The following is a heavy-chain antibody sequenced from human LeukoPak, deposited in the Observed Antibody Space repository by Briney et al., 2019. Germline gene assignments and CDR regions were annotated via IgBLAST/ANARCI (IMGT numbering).Heavy chain of an antibody. Sequence: PSETLSLACAVYGGSFSGYYWSWIRQPPGKGLEWIGDINHSGSTNYNPSLKSRVTISVDTSKNQFSLKLSSVTAADTAVHYCARSNEGWYSYGSGYFDYWGQGTLVTVSS. CDR1: GGSFSGYY. V-gene: IGHV4-34*01. CDR2: INHSGST. D-gene: IGHD5-18*01. CDR3: ARSNEGWYSYGSGYFDY. J-gene: IGHJ4*02.